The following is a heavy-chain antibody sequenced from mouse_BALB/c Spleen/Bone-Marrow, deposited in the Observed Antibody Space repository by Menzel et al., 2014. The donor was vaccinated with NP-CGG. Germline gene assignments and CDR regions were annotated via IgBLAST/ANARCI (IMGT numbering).Heavy chain of an antibody. CDR3: ARARQLLYYFDY. D-gene: IGHD4-1*02. CDR1: GFTFSTYA. CDR2: ISNGGST. J-gene: IGHJ2*01. V-gene: IGHV5-6-5*01. Sequence: EVHLVESGGGLVKPGGSLKLSCAASGFTFSTYAMSWVRQTPEKRLEWVASISNGGSTYYQDSVKGRFTISRDNARNILYLQMGSLRSEDTAMYYCARARQLLYYFDYWGQGTPLTVAS.